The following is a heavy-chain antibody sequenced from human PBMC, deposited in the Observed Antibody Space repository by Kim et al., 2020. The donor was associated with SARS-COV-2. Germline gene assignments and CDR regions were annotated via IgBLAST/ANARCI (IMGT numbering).Heavy chain of an antibody. CDR3: AKIVSMDDYNYFYYYAMDG. J-gene: IGHJ6*02. Sequence: GGSLRLSCVASGFTFDIYAMSWVRQAPGKGLEWVSVMSGGGVNKFYADSVRGRFTISRDNSKNTLYLQMNSLRDEDTALYYCAKIVSMDDYNYFYYYAMDGWGPGTTVTVSS. CDR1: GFTFDIYA. CDR2: MSGGGVNK. D-gene: IGHD4-4*01. V-gene: IGHV3-23*01.